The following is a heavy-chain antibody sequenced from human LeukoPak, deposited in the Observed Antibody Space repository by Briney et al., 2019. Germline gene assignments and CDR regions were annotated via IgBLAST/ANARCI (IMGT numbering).Heavy chain of an antibody. J-gene: IGHJ4*02. V-gene: IGHV3-23*01. D-gene: IGHD2-15*01. CDR2: ISGSGGST. CDR1: GFTFSSYA. Sequence: GGSLRLSCAASGFTFSSYAMSWVRQAPGRGLEWVSAISGSGGSTYYADSVKGRFTISRDNSKNTLYLQMNSLRAEDTAVYYCAKADLGYCCGGSSYNDYWGQGTLVTVSS. CDR3: AKADLGYCCGGSSYNDY.